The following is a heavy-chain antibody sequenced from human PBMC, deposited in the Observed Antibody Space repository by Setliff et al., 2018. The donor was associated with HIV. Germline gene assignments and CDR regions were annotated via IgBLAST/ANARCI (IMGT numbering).Heavy chain of an antibody. CDR3: ARQAWVGELNWFDP. Sequence: GGSLRLSCAASGFTFSSYAMHWVRQAPGKGLEWVSGISWNSGSIGYADSVKGRFTISRDNAKKSLYLQMNSLRAEDMALYYCARQAWVGELNWFDPWGQGTLVTVSS. J-gene: IGHJ5*02. D-gene: IGHD3-10*01. CDR2: ISWNSGSI. CDR1: GFTFSSYA. V-gene: IGHV3-9*03.